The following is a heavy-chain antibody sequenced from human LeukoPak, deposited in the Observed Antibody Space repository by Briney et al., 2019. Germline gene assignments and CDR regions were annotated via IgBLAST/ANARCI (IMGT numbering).Heavy chain of an antibody. CDR3: ARDYYYGSGSYVSFFY. V-gene: IGHV4-34*01. CDR1: GGSFSGYY. CDR2: INHSGST. Sequence: PSETLSLTCAVYGGSFSGYYWGWIRQPPGKGLEWIGEINHSGSTNYNPSLKSRVTISVDTSKNQFSLKLSSVTAADTAVYYCARDYYYGSGSYVSFFYWGQGTLVTVSS. J-gene: IGHJ4*02. D-gene: IGHD3-10*01.